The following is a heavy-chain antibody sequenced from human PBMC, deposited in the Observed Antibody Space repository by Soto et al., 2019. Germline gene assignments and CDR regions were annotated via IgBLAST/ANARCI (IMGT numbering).Heavy chain of an antibody. Sequence: GESLKISCKGSGYSFTTYWIGWVRQMPGKGLEWMGIFHPGDSDTNYSPSFQGQVTISADKSISTAYLQMNSLRTEDTAVYYCTRENYFDSNGYYSPAHFDYWGQGALVTV. CDR2: FHPGDSDT. CDR1: GYSFTTYW. CDR3: TRENYFDSNGYYSPAHFDY. J-gene: IGHJ4*02. V-gene: IGHV5-51*01. D-gene: IGHD3-22*01.